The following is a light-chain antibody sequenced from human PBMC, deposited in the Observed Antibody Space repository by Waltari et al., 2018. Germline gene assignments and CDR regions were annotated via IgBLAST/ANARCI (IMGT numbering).Light chain of an antibody. CDR2: WAS. J-gene: IGKJ2*01. CDR3: QQYYSTLSYT. V-gene: IGKV4-1*01. CDR1: QSVLYSSNNKNY. Sequence: DIVMTHSPDSLAVSLGERATINCKSSQSVLYSSNNKNYLAWYQQKPGQPPKLLIYWASTRESGVPDRFSGSGSGTDFTLTISSLQAEDVAVYYCQQYYSTLSYTFGQGTKLEI.